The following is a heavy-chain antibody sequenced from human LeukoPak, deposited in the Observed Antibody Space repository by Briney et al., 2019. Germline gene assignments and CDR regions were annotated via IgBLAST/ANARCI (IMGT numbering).Heavy chain of an antibody. D-gene: IGHD6-19*01. J-gene: IGHJ4*02. CDR2: IYYSGST. CDR3: ARQGGIAVAGTFDY. Sequence: SETLSPTCTVSGGSTSNFYWSWIRQPPGKGLEWIGYIYYSGSTNYNPSLKSRVTISVDASKNQFSLRLSSVTAADTAVYYCARQGGIAVAGTFDYWGQGTLVTVSS. V-gene: IGHV4-59*08. CDR1: GGSTSNFY.